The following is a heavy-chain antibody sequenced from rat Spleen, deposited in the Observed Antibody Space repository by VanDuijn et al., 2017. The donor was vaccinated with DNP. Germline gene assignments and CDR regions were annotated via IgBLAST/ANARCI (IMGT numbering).Heavy chain of an antibody. CDR3: TTEHY. V-gene: IGHV5S10*01. CDR2: SSYDGSRV. J-gene: IGHJ2*01. CDR1: GFTFSDHN. Sequence: EVQLVESGGGLVQPGRSLKLSCAASGFTFSDHNMAWVRQVPKKGLEWVASSSYDGSRVHYRDSVKGRFTISRDNAKSSLYLQMDSLTSEDTATYYCTTEHYWGQGVMVTVSS.